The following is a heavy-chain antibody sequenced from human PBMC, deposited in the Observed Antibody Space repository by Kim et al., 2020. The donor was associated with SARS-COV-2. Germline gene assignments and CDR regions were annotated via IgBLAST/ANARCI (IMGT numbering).Heavy chain of an antibody. D-gene: IGHD3-10*01. J-gene: IGHJ4*02. CDR3: AKGGVRGVIIADLDY. Sequence: DSVKGRFTISRDNSRNPVYLHMNSLRAEDTAVYYCAKGGVRGVIIADLDYWGQGTLVTVSP. V-gene: IGHV3-23*01.